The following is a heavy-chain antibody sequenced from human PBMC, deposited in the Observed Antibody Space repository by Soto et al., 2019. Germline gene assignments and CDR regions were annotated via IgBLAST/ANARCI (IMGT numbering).Heavy chain of an antibody. D-gene: IGHD6-19*01. J-gene: IGHJ4*02. V-gene: IGHV4-34*01. Sequence: QVQLQQWGAGLLKPSETLSLTCAVYGGSFSGYYWSWIRQPPGKGLEWIGEINHSGSTNYNPSLKRRVTISVDTAKNQFSLKLSSVTAADTAVYYCARKAAGFDYWGQGTLVTVSS. CDR1: GGSFSGYY. CDR2: INHSGST. CDR3: ARKAAGFDY.